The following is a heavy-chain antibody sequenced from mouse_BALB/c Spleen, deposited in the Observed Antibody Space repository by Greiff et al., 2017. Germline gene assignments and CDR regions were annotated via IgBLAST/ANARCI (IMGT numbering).Heavy chain of an antibody. J-gene: IGHJ3*01. Sequence: VQLQESGPGLVAPSQSLSITCTVSGFSLTSYGVHWVRQPPGKGLEWLGVIWAGGSTNYNSALMSRLSISKDNSKSQVFLKMNSLQTDDTAMYYCAREGGYYYGTFAYWGQGTLVTVSA. CDR1: GFSLTSYG. D-gene: IGHD1-1*01. CDR2: IWAGGST. V-gene: IGHV2-9*02. CDR3: AREGGYYYGTFAY.